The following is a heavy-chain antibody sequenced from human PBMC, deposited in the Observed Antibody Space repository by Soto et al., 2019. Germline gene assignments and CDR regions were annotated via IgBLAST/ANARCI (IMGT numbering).Heavy chain of an antibody. CDR3: ARISSGLRLGELSFPTLVSYYYYGMDV. J-gene: IGHJ6*02. D-gene: IGHD3-16*02. CDR2: IKQDGSEK. Sequence: PGGSLRLSCAASGFTFSSYWMSWVRQAPGKGLEWVANIKQDGSEKYYVDSVKGRFTISRDNAKNSLYLQMNSLRAEDTAVYYCARISSGLRLGELSFPTLVSYYYYGMDVWGQGTTVTVSS. V-gene: IGHV3-7*01. CDR1: GFTFSSYW.